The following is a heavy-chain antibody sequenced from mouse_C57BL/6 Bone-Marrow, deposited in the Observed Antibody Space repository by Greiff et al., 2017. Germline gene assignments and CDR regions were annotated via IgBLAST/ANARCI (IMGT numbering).Heavy chain of an antibody. Sequence: VQLQQPGAELVMPGASVKLSCKASGYTFTRYWMHWVKQRPGQGLEWIGEIDPSDSYTNYNQKFKGKSTLTVDKSSSTAYMQLSSLTSEVSAVYYCARERGLLPYYAMDYWGPGTSVTVSS. CDR2: IDPSDSYT. V-gene: IGHV1-69*01. D-gene: IGHD2-3*01. CDR3: ARERGLLPYYAMDY. CDR1: GYTFTRYW. J-gene: IGHJ4*01.